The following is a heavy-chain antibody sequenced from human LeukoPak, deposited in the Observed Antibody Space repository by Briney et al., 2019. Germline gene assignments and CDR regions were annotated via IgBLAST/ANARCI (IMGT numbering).Heavy chain of an antibody. Sequence: SETLSLTCTVSGGSISRYYWSWIRQPPGKGLEWIGYIYYSGGTNYNPSLKSRVTISVDMSKNQFSLKLTSVSAADTGVYYCARDSPPNVWGKGITVAVSS. CDR1: GGSISRYY. V-gene: IGHV4-59*01. J-gene: IGHJ6*04. CDR2: IYYSGGT. CDR3: ARDSPPNV.